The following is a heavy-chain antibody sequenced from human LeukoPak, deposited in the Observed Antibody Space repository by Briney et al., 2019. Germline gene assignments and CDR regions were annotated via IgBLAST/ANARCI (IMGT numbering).Heavy chain of an antibody. CDR2: IFYSGSA. J-gene: IGHJ4*02. D-gene: IGHD4-17*01. V-gene: IGHV4-30-4*01. CDR1: GGSITSDENS. CDR3: ARGRSYEYGDYDY. Sequence: SETLSLTCTVSGGSITSDENSWSWIRQPPGKGLEWLGYIFYSGSAYSNPSLKSRGTISVDTSKNQFSLNLNSATAADTAIYYCARGRSYEYGDYDYWGQGMLVTVSS.